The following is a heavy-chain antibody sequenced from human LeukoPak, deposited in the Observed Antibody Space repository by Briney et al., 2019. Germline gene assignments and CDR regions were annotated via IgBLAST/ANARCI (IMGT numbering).Heavy chain of an antibody. D-gene: IGHD2-15*01. J-gene: IGHJ3*02. CDR1: GFTFSSYW. CDR3: ARETYCRGGSCYKGNAFDI. Sequence: GGSLRLSCAASGFTFSSYWMSWVRQAPGKGLEWVANIKQDGSEKYYVDSVKGRFTISRDNAKNSLFLQMNSLRADDTAVYYCARETYCRGGSCYKGNAFDIWGQGTMVTVSS. V-gene: IGHV3-7*01. CDR2: IKQDGSEK.